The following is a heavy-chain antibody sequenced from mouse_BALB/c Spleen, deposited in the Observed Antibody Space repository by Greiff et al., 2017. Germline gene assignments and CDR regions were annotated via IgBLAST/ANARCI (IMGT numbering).Heavy chain of an antibody. CDR1: GFTFTDYY. D-gene: IGHD2-1*01. V-gene: IGHV7-3*02. J-gene: IGHJ4*01. Sequence: EVQLVESGGGLVQPGGSLRLSCATSGFTFTDYYMSWVRQPPGKALEWLGFIRNKANGYTTEYSASVKGRFTISRDNSQSILYLQMNTLRAEDSATYYCARDNGNYEGGYYYAMDYWGQGTSVTVSS. CDR3: ARDNGNYEGGYYYAMDY. CDR2: IRNKANGYTT.